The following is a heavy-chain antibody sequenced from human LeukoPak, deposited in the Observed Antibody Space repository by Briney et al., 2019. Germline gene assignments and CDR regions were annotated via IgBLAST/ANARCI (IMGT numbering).Heavy chain of an antibody. CDR3: ARGEYHQDGIGTNRFDN. CDR1: GFTFSSYG. J-gene: IGHJ4*02. V-gene: IGHV3-30*02. Sequence: GGSLRLSCAASGFTFSSYGMHWVRQAPGKGLEWVAFIRSDGNYKYYADSVKGRFTISRDNGKNSVFLQMNSLRPEDAAVYYCARGEYHQDGIGTNRFDNWGQGALVTVSS. D-gene: IGHD5-24*01. CDR2: IRSDGNYK.